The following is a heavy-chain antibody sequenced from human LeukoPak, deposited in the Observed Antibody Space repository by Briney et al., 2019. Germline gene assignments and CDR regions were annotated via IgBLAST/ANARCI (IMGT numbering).Heavy chain of an antibody. J-gene: IGHJ6*04. CDR2: SHSCVST. CDR3: AGRPIASGNYAGMDV. V-gene: IGHV3-23*01. CDR1: GFSFTSYA. Sequence: GGSLRLACAASGFSFTSYAMTWVRQAPGKGLEWVSTSHSCVSTYYADSVKGRFTISRDKSKNTLYLQMNSLRVEDTAVYYCAGRPIASGNYAGMDVWGKGTTVTVSS. D-gene: IGHD3-10*01.